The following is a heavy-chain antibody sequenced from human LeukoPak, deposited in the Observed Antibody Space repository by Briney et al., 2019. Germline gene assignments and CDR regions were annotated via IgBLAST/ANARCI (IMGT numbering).Heavy chain of an antibody. V-gene: IGHV4-34*01. CDR1: GGSFSGYY. CDR3: ARGRPPAPTRYCSSTSRYTGGHWFDP. D-gene: IGHD2-2*02. Sequence: PSETLSLTCAVYGGSFSGYYWSWIRQPPGKGLEWIGEINHSGSTNYNPSLKSRVTISVDTSKNQFSLKLSSVTAADTAVYYCARGRPPAPTRYCSSTSRYTGGHWFDPWGQGTLVTVSS. CDR2: INHSGST. J-gene: IGHJ5*02.